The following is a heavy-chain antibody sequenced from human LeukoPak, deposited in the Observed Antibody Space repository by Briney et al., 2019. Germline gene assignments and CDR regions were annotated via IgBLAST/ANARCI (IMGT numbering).Heavy chain of an antibody. CDR1: GFTFSNFW. CDR3: ARSGDGGFDF. Sequence: PGGSLRLSCAASGFTFSNFWMHWVRQVPGKGLLWVSHIIGDGSSTNYADSVKGRFTISRDNAKNTLYLQMNSLRTEDTGVYYCARSGDGGFDFWGQGTLVTVSS. J-gene: IGHJ4*02. V-gene: IGHV3-74*01. D-gene: IGHD5-24*01. CDR2: IIGDGSST.